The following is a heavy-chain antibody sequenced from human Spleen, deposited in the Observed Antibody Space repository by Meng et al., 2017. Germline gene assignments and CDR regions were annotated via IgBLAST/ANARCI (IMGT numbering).Heavy chain of an antibody. CDR1: EFTFSNYS. Sequence: GESLKISCAASEFTFSNYSMGWVRQAPGEGLEWVAYISRDGSKKSYVDSVKGRFTISRDNAKNSLYLQMKSLRAEDTGVYYCARVSIWGQGTLVTVSS. J-gene: IGHJ3*02. CDR3: ARVSI. V-gene: IGHV3-7*01. CDR2: ISRDGSKK.